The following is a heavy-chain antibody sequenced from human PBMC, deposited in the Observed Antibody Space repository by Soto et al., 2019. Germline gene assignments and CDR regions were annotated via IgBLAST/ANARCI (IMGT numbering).Heavy chain of an antibody. CDR1: GFTFSTYS. J-gene: IGHJ4*02. D-gene: IGHD3-22*01. CDR2: ISSSSSYI. V-gene: IGHV3-21*01. CDR3: ASPEYYYDTSGWYY. Sequence: GGSLRLSCAASGFTFSTYSMNWVRQAPGKGLEWVSSISSSSSYIYYADSVKGRFTISRDNAKNSLYLQMNSLRAEDTAVYYCASPEYYYDTSGWYYWGQGTLVTVS.